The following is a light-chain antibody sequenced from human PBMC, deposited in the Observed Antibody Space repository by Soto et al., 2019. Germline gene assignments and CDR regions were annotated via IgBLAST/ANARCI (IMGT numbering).Light chain of an antibody. CDR1: QDISTW. Sequence: DIHMTQSPSSVSASVGDRVTITCRASQDISTWLAWYQQKPGKAPNLLIYAASSLQSGVPSRFSGSGSGTDFTLTISSLQPEDFATYYCQQSYSTPWTFGQGTKV. J-gene: IGKJ1*01. CDR2: AAS. CDR3: QQSYSTPWT. V-gene: IGKV1-12*01.